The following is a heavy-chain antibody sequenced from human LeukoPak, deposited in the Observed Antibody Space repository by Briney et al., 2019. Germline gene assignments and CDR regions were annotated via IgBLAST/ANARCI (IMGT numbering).Heavy chain of an antibody. CDR1: GFIFGSYD. V-gene: IGHV3-13*01. CDR2: IGSAGDT. J-gene: IGHJ4*02. CDR3: ARDLVAVAGTV. D-gene: IGHD6-19*01. Sequence: GGSLRLSCAASGFIFGSYDFHWVRQRPGESLEWVSVIGSAGDTEYADSVKGRFTISRDNSKNTLYLQMNSLRAEDTAVYYCARDLVAVAGTVWGQGTLVTVSS.